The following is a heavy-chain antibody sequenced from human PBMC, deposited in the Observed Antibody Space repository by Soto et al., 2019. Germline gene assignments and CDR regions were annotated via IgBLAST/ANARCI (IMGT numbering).Heavy chain of an antibody. CDR2: IVVGSGNT. Sequence: ASVKVSCKASGFTFTSSAVQWVRQARGQRLEWIGWIVVGSGNTNYAQKFQERVTITRDMSTSTAYMELSSLRSEDTAVYYCAAEGSISNYYYGMDVWGQGTTVTSP. J-gene: IGHJ6*02. CDR1: GFTFTSSA. D-gene: IGHD3-10*01. CDR3: AAEGSISNYYYGMDV. V-gene: IGHV1-58*01.